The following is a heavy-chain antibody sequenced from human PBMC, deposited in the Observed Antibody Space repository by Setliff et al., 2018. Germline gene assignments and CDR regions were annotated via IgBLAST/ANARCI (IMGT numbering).Heavy chain of an antibody. J-gene: IGHJ6*03. D-gene: IGHD6-6*01. CDR2: TIPMFGTT. CDR1: GGTLSSYG. V-gene: IGHV1-69*05. CDR3: VREGVHSRSSTDYRYYMDV. Sequence: ASVKVSCKASGGTLSSYGISWVRQAPGQGLEWMGGTIPMFGTTNYARKFQGRVTIITDESTNTAYMQLSSLGSEDTAVYYCVREGVHSRSSTDYRYYMDVWGKGTTVTVSS.